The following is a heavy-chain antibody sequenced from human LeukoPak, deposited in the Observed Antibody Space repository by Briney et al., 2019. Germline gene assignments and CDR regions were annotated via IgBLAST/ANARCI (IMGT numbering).Heavy chain of an antibody. CDR1: GYTFTSYY. CDR2: INPSGCST. CDR3: ARGPYYYGSGSYYNSWFDP. Sequence: GASVKVSCKASGYTFTSYYMHWVRQAPGQGLEWMGIINPSGCSTSYAQKFQGSVTMTRDTSTSTVYMELSSLRSEDTAVYYCARGPYYYGSGSYYNSWFDPWGQGTLVTVSS. V-gene: IGHV1-46*01. D-gene: IGHD3-10*01. J-gene: IGHJ5*02.